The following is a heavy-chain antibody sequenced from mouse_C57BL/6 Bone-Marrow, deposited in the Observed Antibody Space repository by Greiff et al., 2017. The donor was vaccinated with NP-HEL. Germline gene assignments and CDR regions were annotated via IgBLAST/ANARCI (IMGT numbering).Heavy chain of an antibody. CDR2: IDPANGNT. CDR1: GFNIKNTY. V-gene: IGHV14-3*01. Sequence: EVMLVESVAELVRPGASVKLSCTASGFNIKNTYMHWVKQRPEQGLEWIGRIDPANGNTKYAPKFQGKATITADTSSNTAYLQLSSLTSEDTAIYYCARLYYGNYVDWYFDVWGTGTTVTVSS. J-gene: IGHJ1*03. D-gene: IGHD2-1*01. CDR3: ARLYYGNYVDWYFDV.